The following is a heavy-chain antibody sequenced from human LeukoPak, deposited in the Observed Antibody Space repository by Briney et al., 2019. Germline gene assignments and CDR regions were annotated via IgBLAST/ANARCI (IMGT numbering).Heavy chain of an antibody. Sequence: SETPSLTCAVSGGSVSSSSYYWGWIRQPPGKGLEWIGSIYYSGSTYYNPSLKSRVTISVDTSKNQFSLKLSSVTAADTAVYYCARQAPASPTTLFDYWGQGTLVTVSS. J-gene: IGHJ4*02. V-gene: IGHV4-39*01. CDR3: ARQAPASPTTLFDY. CDR2: IYYSGST. CDR1: GGSVSSSSYY. D-gene: IGHD1-1*01.